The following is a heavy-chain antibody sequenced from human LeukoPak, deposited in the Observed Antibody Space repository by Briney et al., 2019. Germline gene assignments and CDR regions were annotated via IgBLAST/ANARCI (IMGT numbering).Heavy chain of an antibody. CDR2: IYYSGST. Sequence: SETLSLTCTVSGGSVNDYYWNWIRQPPGKGLEWIGYIYYSGSTDYNPSLKSRVTMSIDTSKNQFSLKLNSVTAADTAVCYCARGGARGSSAFDVWGQGTMVIVSA. CDR1: GGSVNDYY. V-gene: IGHV4-59*02. J-gene: IGHJ3*01. CDR3: ARGGARGSSAFDV. D-gene: IGHD3-10*01.